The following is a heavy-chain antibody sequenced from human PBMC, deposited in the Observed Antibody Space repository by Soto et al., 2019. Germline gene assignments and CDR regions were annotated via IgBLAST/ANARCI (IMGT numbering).Heavy chain of an antibody. Sequence: QVHLVQSGAEVKKPGASVKVSCKASGYTFTNYDINWVRQATGQGLEWMGWMNGNNDNTGYAQKFQGRVTMTRDTSISTAYMELRSLRSEDTAVYYCARYSSGWWMDYWGQGTLVTVSS. CDR3: ARYSSGWWMDY. V-gene: IGHV1-8*01. CDR1: GYTFTNYD. CDR2: MNGNNDNT. J-gene: IGHJ4*02. D-gene: IGHD6-19*01.